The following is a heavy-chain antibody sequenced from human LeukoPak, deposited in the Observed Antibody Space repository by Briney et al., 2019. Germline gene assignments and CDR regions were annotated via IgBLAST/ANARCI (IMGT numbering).Heavy chain of an antibody. CDR2: ISSSSSYI. D-gene: IGHD1-14*01. V-gene: IGHV3-21*01. CDR1: GFTFSSYS. CDR3: ARGTLNIPGEHGAFDY. J-gene: IGHJ4*02. Sequence: KRWGSLRLSCAASGFTFSSYSMNWVRQAPGKGLEWVSSISSSSSYIYYADSVKGRLTISGDNAKNSLYLQMNSLRAEDTAVYYCARGTLNIPGEHGAFDYWGQGTLVTVSS.